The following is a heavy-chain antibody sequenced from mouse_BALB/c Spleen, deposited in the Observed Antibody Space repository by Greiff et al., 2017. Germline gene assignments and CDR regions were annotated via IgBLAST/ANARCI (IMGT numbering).Heavy chain of an antibody. D-gene: IGHD1-2*01. V-gene: IGHV5-17*02. CDR2: ISSGSSTI. Sequence: DVHLVESGGGLVQPGGSRKLSCAASGFTFSSFGMHWVRQAPEKGLEWVAYISSGSSTIYYADTVKGRFTISRDNPKNTLFLQMTSLRSEDTAMYYCARRTTTNAMDYWGQGTSVTVSS. CDR1: GFTFSSFG. J-gene: IGHJ4*01. CDR3: ARRTTTNAMDY.